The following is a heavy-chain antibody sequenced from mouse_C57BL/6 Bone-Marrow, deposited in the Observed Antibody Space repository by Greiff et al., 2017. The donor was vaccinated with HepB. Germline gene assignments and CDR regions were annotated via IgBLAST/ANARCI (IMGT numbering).Heavy chain of an antibody. V-gene: IGHV1-15*01. D-gene: IGHD2-3*01. CDR1: GYTFTDYE. J-gene: IGHJ4*01. Sequence: QVQLKESGAELVRPGASVTLSCKASGYTFTDYEMHWVKKTPVHGLEWIGAIDPETGGTAYNQKFKGKAILTADKSSRTAYMELRSLTSEDSAVYYCTRSEDGYYFYYAMDYWGQGTSVTVSS. CDR3: TRSEDGYYFYYAMDY. CDR2: IDPETGGT.